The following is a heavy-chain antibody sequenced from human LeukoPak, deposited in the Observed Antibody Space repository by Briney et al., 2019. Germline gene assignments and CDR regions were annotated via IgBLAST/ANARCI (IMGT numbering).Heavy chain of an antibody. Sequence: ASVKVSCKSSGYTFTGYYMHWVRQAPGQGLEWMGWINPNSGGTNYAQKFQGRVTMTRDTSISTAYMELSRLRSDDTAVYYCARVRGKWNDGVAYWGQGTLVTVSS. D-gene: IGHD1-1*01. V-gene: IGHV1-2*02. J-gene: IGHJ4*02. CDR3: ARVRGKWNDGVAY. CDR2: INPNSGGT. CDR1: GYTFTGYY.